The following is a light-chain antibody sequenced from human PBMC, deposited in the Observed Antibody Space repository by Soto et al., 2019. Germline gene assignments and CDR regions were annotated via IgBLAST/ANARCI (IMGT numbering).Light chain of an antibody. J-gene: IGKJ2*01. CDR3: QQGNSFPYT. V-gene: IGKV1-12*01. CDR1: QTISHR. Sequence: DIQMTQSPSSVSASVGDRVTITCRASQTISHRIAWYQQKPGKAPNLLIYATSTLHTGVPSRFSGSAYGTDFTLTISGLQPEHFATYYCQQGNSFPYTFGQGTKLEI. CDR2: ATS.